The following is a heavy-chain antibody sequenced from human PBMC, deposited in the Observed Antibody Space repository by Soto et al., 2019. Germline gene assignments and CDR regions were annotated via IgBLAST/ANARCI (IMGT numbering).Heavy chain of an antibody. CDR1: GDSINNGDYY. D-gene: IGHD1-1*01. CDR3: ARVKTTRRQEGNWFDP. V-gene: IGHV4-30-4*01. CDR2: IYYSGHT. J-gene: IGHJ5*02. Sequence: QVQLQESGPGLVKPSQTLSLTCTVSGDSINNGDYYWSWIRQPPGKGLEWIGYIYYSGHTNYNASLQSRRTISLDTSTNQFSLKLSSVTAADTAMYYGARVKTTRRQEGNWFDPWGQGTLVTVSS.